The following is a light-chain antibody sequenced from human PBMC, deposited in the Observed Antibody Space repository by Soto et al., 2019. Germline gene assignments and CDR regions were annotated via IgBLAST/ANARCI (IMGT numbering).Light chain of an antibody. V-gene: IGKV3-20*01. CDR3: QQYATTPFT. Sequence: EIVLTQSPGTLSLSPGERATLSCRASQTVSSNYLAWYQQKPGQAPRLLIYGASGRATGIPDRFSGSGSGADFTLTISRLEPEDCAVYYCQQYATTPFTFGAGTKVDIK. CDR1: QTVSSNY. CDR2: GAS. J-gene: IGKJ3*01.